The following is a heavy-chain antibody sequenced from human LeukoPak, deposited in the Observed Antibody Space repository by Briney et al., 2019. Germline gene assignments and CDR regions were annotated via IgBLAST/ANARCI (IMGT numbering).Heavy chain of an antibody. CDR2: INPNSGGT. CDR3: ARESDDYGCD. Sequence: GASVKVSCKASGYTFTGYYMHWVLQAPGQGLEWMGRINPNSGGTNYAQKVQGRVTMTRDTSISTAYMELSRLRSDDTAVYYCARESDDYGCDWGQGALVTVSS. V-gene: IGHV1-2*06. CDR1: GYTFTGYY. D-gene: IGHD4-17*01. J-gene: IGHJ4*02.